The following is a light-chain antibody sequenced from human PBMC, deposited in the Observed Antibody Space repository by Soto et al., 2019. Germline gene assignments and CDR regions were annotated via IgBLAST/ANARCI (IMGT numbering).Light chain of an antibody. CDR1: QSVSSSY. V-gene: IGKV3-15*01. J-gene: IGKJ3*01. CDR2: GAS. Sequence: EIVLTQSPGTLSLSPGERATLSCRASQSVSSSYLAWYQQKPGQAPRLLIYGASNRATGIPARFSGTGSGTEFTLTINSLQSEDVAVYYCQQYKSWPPCTFGPGTTVDIK. CDR3: QQYKSWPPCT.